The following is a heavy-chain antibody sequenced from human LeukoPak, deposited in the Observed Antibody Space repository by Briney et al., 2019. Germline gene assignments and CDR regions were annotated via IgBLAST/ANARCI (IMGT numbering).Heavy chain of an antibody. J-gene: IGHJ6*02. CDR1: GFTVSSNY. Sequence: GGSLRLSCAASGFTVSSNYMSWVRQAPGKGLEWVSVIYRGGSTYYADSVKGRFTISRDNSKNTLYLQMNSLRAEDTAVYYCAKSPVGYSSGWYNDYYYYYGMDVWGQGTTVTVSS. CDR3: AKSPVGYSSGWYNDYYYYYGMDV. V-gene: IGHV3-53*01. D-gene: IGHD6-19*01. CDR2: IYRGGST.